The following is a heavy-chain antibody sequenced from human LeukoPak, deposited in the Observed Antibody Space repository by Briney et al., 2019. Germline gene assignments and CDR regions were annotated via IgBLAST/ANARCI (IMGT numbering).Heavy chain of an antibody. Sequence: ASVKVSCKASGGTFSSYAISWVRQAPGQGLEWMGRIIPIFGTANYAQKFQGRGTITTDESTNTAYMELSSMRSEDAAVYYCARGERYYDFWSGYYQPSSFDYWGQGTLVTVSS. D-gene: IGHD3-3*01. V-gene: IGHV1-69*05. CDR2: IIPIFGTA. J-gene: IGHJ4*02. CDR1: GGTFSSYA. CDR3: ARGERYYDFWSGYYQPSSFDY.